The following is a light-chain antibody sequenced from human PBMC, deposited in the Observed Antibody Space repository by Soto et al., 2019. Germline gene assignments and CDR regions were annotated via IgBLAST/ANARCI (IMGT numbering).Light chain of an antibody. V-gene: IGLV1-40*01. CDR3: QSYDSGLSGFYV. J-gene: IGLJ1*01. CDR1: SSNIGAGYD. Sequence: QPVLTQPPSVSGAPGQRVTISCTGSSSNIGAGYDVHWYQQLPGTAPKLLIYGNSNRPSGVPDRFSGSKSGTSASLAITGLQAEDEADYYCQSYDSGLSGFYVFGTGTKLTVL. CDR2: GNS.